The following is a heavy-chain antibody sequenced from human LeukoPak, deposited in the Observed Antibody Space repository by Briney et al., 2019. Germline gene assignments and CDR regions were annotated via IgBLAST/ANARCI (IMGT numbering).Heavy chain of an antibody. CDR2: ISYDGSNK. V-gene: IGHV3-30*03. J-gene: IGHJ6*03. Sequence: GGSLRLSCAASGFTFSSYGMHWVRQAPGKGLEWVAVISYDGSNKYYADSVKGRFTISRDNSKNTLYLQMNSLRAEDTAVYYCARRAPYYYYYMDVWGKGTTVTVSS. CDR3: ARRAPYYYYYMDV. CDR1: GFTFSSYG.